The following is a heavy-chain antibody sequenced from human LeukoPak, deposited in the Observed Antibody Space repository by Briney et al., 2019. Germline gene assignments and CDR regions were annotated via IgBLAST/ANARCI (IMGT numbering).Heavy chain of an antibody. V-gene: IGHV3-21*01. CDR3: ARTYCSGGSCYCYLDV. D-gene: IGHD2-15*01. J-gene: IGHJ6*03. CDR1: GFTSSSNS. Sequence: GGSLRLSCEASGFTSSSNSMDWVRQAPGKGLEWVSSISSTSTTIFYADSVKGRFTISRDNAKNSLFLQMNSLRVEDTAVYYCARTYCSGGSCYCYLDVWGKGTTVTVSS. CDR2: ISSTSTTI.